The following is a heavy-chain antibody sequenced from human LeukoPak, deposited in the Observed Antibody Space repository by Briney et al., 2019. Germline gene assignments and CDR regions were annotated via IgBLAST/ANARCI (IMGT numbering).Heavy chain of an antibody. CDR1: GFTVSNNY. Sequence: GGSLRLSCAASGFTVSNNYMSWVRQAPGKGLEWVSIFYSGGTTYYPDSVMGRFTISRDISKNTLNLQMNSLRAEDTGVYYCARGRPSRFDPRGQGTLVTVSP. CDR3: ARGRPSRFDP. CDR2: FYSGGTT. J-gene: IGHJ5*02. V-gene: IGHV3-66*01.